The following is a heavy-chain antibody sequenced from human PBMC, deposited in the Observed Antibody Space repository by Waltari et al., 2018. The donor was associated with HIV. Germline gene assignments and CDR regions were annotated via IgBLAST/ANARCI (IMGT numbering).Heavy chain of an antibody. CDR2: VSESGDST. D-gene: IGHD2-21*01. CDR1: GFTCKNYA. V-gene: IGHV3-23*01. J-gene: IGHJ5*02. CDR3: AGEDDRGDFP. Sequence: ELYLLESGGGLVQPGGSLRVSCGGSGFTCKNYAVSWVRQAPGRGLEWISSVSESGDSTYYADAVEGRFTISRDNSKNMLYLQMNGLRVEDTAVYYCAGEDDRGDFPWGQGTLVTVSA.